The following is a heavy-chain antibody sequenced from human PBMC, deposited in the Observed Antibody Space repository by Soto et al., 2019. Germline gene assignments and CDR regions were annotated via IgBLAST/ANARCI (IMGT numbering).Heavy chain of an antibody. CDR2: IYYSGST. V-gene: IGHV4-39*01. D-gene: IGHD3-10*01. CDR3: ASLAAPLWFGELIDY. CDR1: GGSISSSSYY. J-gene: IGHJ4*02. Sequence: PSETLSLTCTVSGGSISSSSYYWGWIRQPPGKGLEWIGSIYYSGSTYYNPSLESRVTISVDTSKNQFSLKLSSVTAADTAVYYCASLAAPLWFGELIDYWGQGTLVTVSS.